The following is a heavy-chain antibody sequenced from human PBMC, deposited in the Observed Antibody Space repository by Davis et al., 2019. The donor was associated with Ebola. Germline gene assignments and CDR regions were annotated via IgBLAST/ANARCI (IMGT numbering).Heavy chain of an antibody. CDR2: IYPGDSDT. D-gene: IGHD4-17*01. Sequence: KVSCKASGYSFTTYWIGWVRQMPGKGLEWMGIIYPGDSDTRYSPSFQGQVTISADRSISTAYLQWSSLKASDTAMYYCARQTTVTTDFDYWGQGTLVTVSS. V-gene: IGHV5-51*01. CDR1: GYSFTTYW. CDR3: ARQTTVTTDFDY. J-gene: IGHJ4*02.